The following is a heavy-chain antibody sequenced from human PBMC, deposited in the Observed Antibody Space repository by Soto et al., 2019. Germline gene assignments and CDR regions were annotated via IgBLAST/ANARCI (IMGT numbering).Heavy chain of an antibody. CDR1: GFTFSNAW. J-gene: IGHJ4*02. V-gene: IGHV3-15*01. Sequence: EVQLVESGGGLVKPGGSLRLSCAASGFTFSNAWMSWVRQAPGKGLEWVGRIKSKTDGGTTDYAAPVKGRFTISRDDSKNTLYLQMNSLKTEDTAVYYCTTAGSGYCTNGVCYEGEGFVGYWCQGTLVTVSS. CDR3: TTAGSGYCTNGVCYEGEGFVGY. D-gene: IGHD2-8*01. CDR2: IKSKTDGGTT.